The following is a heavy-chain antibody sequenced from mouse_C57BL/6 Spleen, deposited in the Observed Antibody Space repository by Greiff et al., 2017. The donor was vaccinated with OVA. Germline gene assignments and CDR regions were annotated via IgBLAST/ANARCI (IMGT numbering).Heavy chain of an antibody. Sequence: VQLQQPGAELVKPGASVKLSCKASGYTFTSYWMHWVKQRPGQGLEWIGMIHPNSGSTNYNEKFKSKATLTVDKSSSTAYMQRSSLTAEDSAVYYCARSYDYDGPYYYAVDYWGQGTSVTVSS. V-gene: IGHV1-64*01. CDR2: IHPNSGST. D-gene: IGHD2-4*01. J-gene: IGHJ4*01. CDR3: ARSYDYDGPYYYAVDY. CDR1: GYTFTSYW.